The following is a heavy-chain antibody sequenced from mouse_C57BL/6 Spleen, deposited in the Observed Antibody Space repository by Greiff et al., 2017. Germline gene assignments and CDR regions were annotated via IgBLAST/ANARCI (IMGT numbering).Heavy chain of an antibody. CDR3: ARSYDKGYFDV. V-gene: IGHV1-69*01. CDR2: IDPSDSYT. J-gene: IGHJ1*03. D-gene: IGHD2-3*01. CDR1: GYTFTSYW. Sequence: VQLQQPGAELVMPGASVKLSCKASGYTFTSYWMHWVKQRPGQGLEWIGEIDPSDSYTNYNQKFKGKSTLTVDKSSSTAYMQLSSLTSEDSAVYYCARSYDKGYFDVWGTGTTVTVSS.